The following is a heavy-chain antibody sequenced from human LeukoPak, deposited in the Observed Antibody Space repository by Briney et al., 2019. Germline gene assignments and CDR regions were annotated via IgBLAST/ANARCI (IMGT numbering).Heavy chain of an antibody. D-gene: IGHD4-17*01. CDR1: GGSISSYY. Sequence: PSETLSLTCTVSGGSISSYYWSWIRQPPGKGLEWIGYIYYSGSTNYNPSLKSRVTLSVDTSKNQFSLKLSSVTAADTAVYYCARGTAALYYYYMDVWGKGTTVTVSS. J-gene: IGHJ6*03. CDR2: IYYSGST. V-gene: IGHV4-59*01. CDR3: ARGTAALYYYYMDV.